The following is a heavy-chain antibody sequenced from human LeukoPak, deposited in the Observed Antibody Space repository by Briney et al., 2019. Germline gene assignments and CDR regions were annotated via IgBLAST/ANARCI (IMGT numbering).Heavy chain of an antibody. V-gene: IGHV3-11*06. CDR2: ISSSSSYT. D-gene: IGHD6-13*01. Sequence: PGGSLRLSCAASGFTFSDYYMSGIGQPPGRGREWVSYISSSSSYTNYADSVKGRFTISRDNAKNSLYLQMNSLRAEDTAVYYCARAGAAAGTGGYWGQGTLVTVSS. J-gene: IGHJ4*02. CDR3: ARAGAAAGTGGY. CDR1: GFTFSDYY.